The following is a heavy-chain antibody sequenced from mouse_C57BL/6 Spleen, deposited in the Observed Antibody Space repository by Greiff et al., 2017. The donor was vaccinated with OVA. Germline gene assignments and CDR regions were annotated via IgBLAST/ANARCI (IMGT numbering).Heavy chain of an antibody. V-gene: IGHV5-4*03. CDR3: ARSYYSNYFDY. D-gene: IGHD2-5*01. CDR1: GFTFSSYA. J-gene: IGHJ2*01. Sequence: EVKLVESGGGLVKPGGSLKLSCAASGFTFSSYAMSWVRQTPEKRLEWVANISDGGSYTYYPDNVKGRFPISRDNAKNNLYLQMSHLKSEDTAMYYFARSYYSNYFDYWGQGTTLTVSS. CDR2: ISDGGSYT.